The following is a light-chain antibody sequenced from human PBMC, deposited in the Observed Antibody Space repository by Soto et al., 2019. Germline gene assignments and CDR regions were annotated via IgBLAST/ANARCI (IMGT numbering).Light chain of an antibody. Sequence: DIQMTQSPSTLSASVGDRVTMACRATQSINRYLAWYQQKPGKAPKLLIYDASILESGVPSRFSGSASGTEFILTISSLQPEDFATYYCQRYNSYPLTFGGGTKVENK. CDR3: QRYNSYPLT. J-gene: IGKJ4*01. CDR2: DAS. CDR1: QSINRY. V-gene: IGKV1-5*01.